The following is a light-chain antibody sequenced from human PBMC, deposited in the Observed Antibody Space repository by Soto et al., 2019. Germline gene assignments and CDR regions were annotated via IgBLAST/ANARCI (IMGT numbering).Light chain of an antibody. J-gene: IGKJ3*01. Sequence: DIQMTQPPSSLSASVGDRVTITCQASHDITSYLNGYQHKPGKAPKLLIYDASILEAGVPSRFSGIGSGTEFNFTSSSLQPEDVATYYCQKCDYRPIFGPGTTVDFK. CDR1: HDITSY. CDR3: QKCDYRPI. V-gene: IGKV1-33*01. CDR2: DAS.